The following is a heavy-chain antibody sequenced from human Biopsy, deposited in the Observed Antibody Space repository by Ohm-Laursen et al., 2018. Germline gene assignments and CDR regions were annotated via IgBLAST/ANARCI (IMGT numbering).Heavy chain of an antibody. V-gene: IGHV1-69*06. D-gene: IGHD3-22*01. J-gene: IGHJ2*01. CDR1: AGTFTNHS. Sequence: GPSVSPSCQASAGTFTNHSAGWARQAVGRGLEWVGSSIHLFNTANYADKFQGRVTLTADKSTTTAYMELSSLRSEDTAIYYCARFPLGAYDDSGSYRAVEHWYFDLWGRGTLVTVSS. CDR2: SIHLFNTA. CDR3: ARFPLGAYDDSGSYRAVEHWYFDL.